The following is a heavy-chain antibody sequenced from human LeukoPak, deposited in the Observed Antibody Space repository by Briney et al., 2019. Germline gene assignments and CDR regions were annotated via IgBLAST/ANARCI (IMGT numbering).Heavy chain of an antibody. V-gene: IGHV4-38-2*02. Sequence: SETLSLTCTVSGYSISRGSYWGWIGQPPGKGLDWFGSIYHSGSTHYNSSLKSRVTISVDTSKNQLSLKLSSVTAADTAVYYCARGVGLTQGGTFDYWGQGTLVTVSS. J-gene: IGHJ4*02. CDR1: GYSISRGSY. CDR3: ARGVGLTQGGTFDY. CDR2: IYHSGST. D-gene: IGHD1-1*01.